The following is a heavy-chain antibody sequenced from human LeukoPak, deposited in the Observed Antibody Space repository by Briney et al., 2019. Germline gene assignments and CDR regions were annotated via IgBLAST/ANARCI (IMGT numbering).Heavy chain of an antibody. J-gene: IGHJ6*03. Sequence: GASVKVSCKASGYTFTGYYMHWVRQAPGQGLEWMGWINPNSGGTNYAQKFQGRVTMTRDTSISTAYMELSRLRSDDTAVYYCARDLKVPAGTTFLEWLPIHYYYYYYMDVWGKGTTVTVSS. D-gene: IGHD3-3*01. CDR2: INPNSGGT. CDR1: GYTFTGYY. CDR3: ARDLKVPAGTTFLEWLPIHYYYYYYMDV. V-gene: IGHV1-2*02.